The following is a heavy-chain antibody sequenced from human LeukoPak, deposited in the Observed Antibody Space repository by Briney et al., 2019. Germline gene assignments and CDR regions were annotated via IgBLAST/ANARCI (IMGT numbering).Heavy chain of an antibody. D-gene: IGHD3-16*01. V-gene: IGHV5-51*01. CDR2: INPGDSDT. CDR3: ARQSPGRWGSGIPSPFDY. Sequence: HGESLKISCKGSGYSFTSYWIGWVRQMPGKGLEWMGIINPGDSDTRYSPSFQGQVTISADKSISTAYLQWSSLKASDTAMYYCARQSPGRWGSGIPSPFDYWGQGTLVTVSS. CDR1: GYSFTSYW. J-gene: IGHJ4*02.